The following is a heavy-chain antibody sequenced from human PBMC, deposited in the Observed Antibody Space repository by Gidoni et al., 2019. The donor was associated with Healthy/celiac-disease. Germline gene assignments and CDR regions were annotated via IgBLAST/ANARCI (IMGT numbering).Heavy chain of an antibody. Sequence: QVQLVALGGGVVQPGRPLSLSCAASGFTFSSHGMHWVRQAPGKGLEWVAVISYDGSNKYYAESVKGRFTISRDNSKNTLYLQMNSLRAEDTAVYYCAKDGGGYYDFWSGYVGYWGQGTLVTVSS. D-gene: IGHD3-3*01. J-gene: IGHJ4*02. CDR1: GFTFSSHG. CDR2: ISYDGSNK. CDR3: AKDGGGYYDFWSGYVGY. V-gene: IGHV3-30*18.